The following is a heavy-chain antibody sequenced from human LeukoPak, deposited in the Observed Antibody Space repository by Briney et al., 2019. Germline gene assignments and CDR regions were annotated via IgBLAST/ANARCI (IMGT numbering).Heavy chain of an antibody. CDR1: GFTFSGHW. Sequence: PGGSLRLSCAAPGFTFSGHWMHWVRQTPGKGLVWFADINGDGTATNYAGSVKGQFTISRGNSKGTLYLQMNSLRVEDTAVYYCAKRLRCSDWYSTYDYWGQGTLVTGSS. CDR2: INGDGTAT. J-gene: IGHJ4*02. D-gene: IGHD6-19*01. V-gene: IGHV3-74*01. CDR3: AKRLRCSDWYSTYDY.